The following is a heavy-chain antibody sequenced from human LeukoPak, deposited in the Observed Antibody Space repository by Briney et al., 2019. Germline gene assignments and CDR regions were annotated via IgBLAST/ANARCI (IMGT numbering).Heavy chain of an antibody. CDR3: ARDPILYGDYDFDY. CDR1: GYTFTGYY. Sequence: ASVKVSCKASGYTFTGYYMHWVRQAPGQGLEWMGWINPNSGGTNYAQKFQGRVTMTRDTSISTAYMELSRLRSDDTAVYYCARDPILYGDYDFDYWSQGTLVTVSS. V-gene: IGHV1-2*02. D-gene: IGHD4-17*01. CDR2: INPNSGGT. J-gene: IGHJ4*02.